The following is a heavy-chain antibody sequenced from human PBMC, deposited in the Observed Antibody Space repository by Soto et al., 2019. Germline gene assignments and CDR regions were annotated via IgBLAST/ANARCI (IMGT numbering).Heavy chain of an antibody. J-gene: IGHJ4*02. V-gene: IGHV3-23*01. CDR3: AKLPKYDILTGYLNYFDY. D-gene: IGHD3-9*01. CDR2: FRGDGTGA. Sequence: VGSLRLSCAASGFTFSSYAMSWVRQAPGKGLEWVSAFRGDGTGAHYADSVKGRFTISRDNSKNTLYLHTNSLRAEDTAVYYCAKLPKYDILTGYLNYFDYWGQGTLVTV. CDR1: GFTFSSYA.